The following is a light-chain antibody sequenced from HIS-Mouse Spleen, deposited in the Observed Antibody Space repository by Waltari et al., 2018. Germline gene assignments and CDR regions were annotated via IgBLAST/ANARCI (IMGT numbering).Light chain of an antibody. CDR3: QVWDSSSDHVV. Sequence: SYVLTQPPPVSVAPGKPARITCGGNNLGIEGVHWYQQKPGQAPVLVVYDDSDRPSGIPERFSGSNSGNTATLTISRVEAGDEADYYCQVWDSSSDHVVFGGGTKLTVL. J-gene: IGLJ2*01. V-gene: IGLV3-21*03. CDR2: DDS. CDR1: NLGIEG.